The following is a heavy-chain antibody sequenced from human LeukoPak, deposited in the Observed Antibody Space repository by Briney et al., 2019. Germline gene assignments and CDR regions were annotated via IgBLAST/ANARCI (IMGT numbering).Heavy chain of an antibody. Sequence: PGGSLRLSCAASGFTVSSNYMSWVRQAPGKGLEWVSVIYSGGSTYYADSVKGRFTISRDNSKNTLYLQMNSLRAEDTAVYYRARLRALCAFDIWGQGTMVTVSS. CDR2: IYSGGST. CDR1: GFTVSSNY. D-gene: IGHD3-16*01. CDR3: ARLRALCAFDI. V-gene: IGHV3-66*01. J-gene: IGHJ3*02.